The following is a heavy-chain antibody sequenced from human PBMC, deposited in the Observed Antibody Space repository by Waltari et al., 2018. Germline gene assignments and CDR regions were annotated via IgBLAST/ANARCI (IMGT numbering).Heavy chain of an antibody. Sequence: WVRQAPGQGLEWMGGIIPIFGTANYAQKFQGRVTITTDESTSTAYMELSSLRSEDTAVYYCARGRGQDPQSNFDYWGQGTLVTVSS. CDR3: ARGRGQDPQSNFDY. D-gene: IGHD3-10*01. V-gene: IGHV1-69*05. CDR2: IIPIFGTA. J-gene: IGHJ4*02.